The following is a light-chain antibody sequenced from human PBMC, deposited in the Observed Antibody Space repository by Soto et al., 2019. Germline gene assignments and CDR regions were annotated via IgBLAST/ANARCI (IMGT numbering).Light chain of an antibody. CDR1: SSDVGRYSF. Sequence: QSALTQPRSVSGSPGQSVTISCTGTSSDVGRYSFVSWYQQHPGKAPKLILYDIYKRPSGVPDRFSGSKSGNTASLTISGLQAEDETDYYCCSHAGNSVVFGTGTQLTVL. CDR3: CSHAGNSVV. J-gene: IGLJ7*01. V-gene: IGLV2-11*01. CDR2: DIY.